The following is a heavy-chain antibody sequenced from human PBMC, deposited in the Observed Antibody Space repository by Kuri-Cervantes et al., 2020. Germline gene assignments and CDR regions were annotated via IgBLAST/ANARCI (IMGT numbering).Heavy chain of an antibody. CDR3: ARASGPYGDYPRYYFDY. Sequence: SVKVSCKASGGTFTSYAISWVRQAPGQGLEWMGVIIPILGSANYAQKFQGRVTITADESTSTAYMELSSLRSEDTAVYYCARASGPYGDYPRYYFDYWGQGTLVTVSS. CDR2: IIPILGSA. CDR1: GGTFTSYA. J-gene: IGHJ4*02. D-gene: IGHD4-17*01. V-gene: IGHV1-69*13.